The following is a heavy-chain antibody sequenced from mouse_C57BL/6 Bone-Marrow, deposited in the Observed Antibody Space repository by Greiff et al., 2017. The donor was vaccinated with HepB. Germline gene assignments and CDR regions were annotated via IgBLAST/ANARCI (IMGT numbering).Heavy chain of an antibody. Sequence: EVKLMESGPGLVKPSQSLSLTCSVTGYSITSGYYWNWIRQFPGNKLEWMGYISYDGSNNYNPSLKNRISITRDTSKNQFFLKLNSVTTEDTATYYCASLIYYGNYVGYFDVWGTGTTVTVSS. V-gene: IGHV3-6*01. J-gene: IGHJ1*03. D-gene: IGHD2-1*01. CDR1: GYSITSGYY. CDR2: ISYDGSN. CDR3: ASLIYYGNYVGYFDV.